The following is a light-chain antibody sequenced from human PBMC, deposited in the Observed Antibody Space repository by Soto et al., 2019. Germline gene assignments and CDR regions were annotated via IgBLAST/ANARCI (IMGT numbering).Light chain of an antibody. CDR1: QNIYSN. CDR3: LQYHNLWA. Sequence: IVMTQSPATLSVSPGERATCSCRASQNIYSNIAWYQQRPGQAPRLLIYRASTRATGVPARFSGSGSGTEFTLTISSLQSEDFAVYSCLQYHNLWAFGQGTKVEIK. CDR2: RAS. J-gene: IGKJ1*01. V-gene: IGKV3-15*01.